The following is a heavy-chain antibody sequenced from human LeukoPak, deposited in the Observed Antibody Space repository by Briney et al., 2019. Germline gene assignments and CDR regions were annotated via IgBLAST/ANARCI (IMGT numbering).Heavy chain of an antibody. V-gene: IGHV4-30-2*01. CDR3: ARYGDCDAFDI. Sequence: SETLSLTCAVSGGSISSGGYSWSWIRQPPGKGLEWIGYIYHSGSTYYNPSLKSRVTISVDRSKNQFSLKLSSVTAADTAVYYCARYGDCDAFDIWGQGTMVTVSS. CDR1: GGSISSGGYS. J-gene: IGHJ3*02. CDR2: IYHSGST. D-gene: IGHD4-17*01.